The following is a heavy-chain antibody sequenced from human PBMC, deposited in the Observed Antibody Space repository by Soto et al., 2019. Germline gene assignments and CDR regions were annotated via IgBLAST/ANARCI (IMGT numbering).Heavy chain of an antibody. V-gene: IGHV4-61*01. D-gene: IGHD2-15*01. CDR2: IYRGGST. CDR3: ARLKQGYYFDS. J-gene: IGHJ4*02. CDR1: GASLTSGSYY. Sequence: SETLSLTCTVSGASLTSGSYYWSWVRQPPGKGLEWIGYIYRGGSTNYNPSLKSRVTISVDTSKKQFSLKLRSLTAADTAVYYCARLKQGYYFDSWGQGTLVTVSS.